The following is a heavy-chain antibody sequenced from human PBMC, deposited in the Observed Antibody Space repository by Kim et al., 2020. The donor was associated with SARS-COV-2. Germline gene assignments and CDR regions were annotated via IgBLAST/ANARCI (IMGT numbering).Heavy chain of an antibody. V-gene: IGHV1-3*01. CDR2: NT. D-gene: IGHD2-8*02. J-gene: IGHJ4*02. Sequence: NTKFSPQFQVRVTFTRDTSANTASMELSSLGSEDTAVYYCARDLFHTGFDYWGQGTLVAVSS. CDR3: ARDLFHTGFDY.